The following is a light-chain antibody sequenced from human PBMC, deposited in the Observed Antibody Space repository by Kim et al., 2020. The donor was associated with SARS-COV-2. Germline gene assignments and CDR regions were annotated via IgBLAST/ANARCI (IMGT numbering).Light chain of an antibody. V-gene: IGKV3-11*01. CDR3: QQRRNWPPLT. J-gene: IGKJ4*01. CDR1: QNVDVY. CDR2: DAS. Sequence: EVILTQSPATLSLSPGERATLSCRTSQNVDVYLAWYQQKPGQAPRLLIYDASNRATGIPARFSGSGSGTDFTLTISSLEPDDFAVYYCQQRRNWPPLTFGGGTKVDIK.